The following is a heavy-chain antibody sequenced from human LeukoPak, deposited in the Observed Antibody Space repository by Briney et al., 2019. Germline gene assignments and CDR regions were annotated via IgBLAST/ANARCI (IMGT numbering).Heavy chain of an antibody. D-gene: IGHD6-19*01. J-gene: IGHJ1*01. CDR1: GGSISSYY. CDR2: IYYSGNT. CDR3: AREAAYSSGWYGYFRH. V-gene: IGHV4-59*01. Sequence: SSETLSLTCTVSGGSISSYYWSWIRQPPGKGLEWIGYIYYSGNTNYNPSLKSRVSISVDTSQNQFSLKLSSVTAADTAVYYCAREAAYSSGWYGYFRHWGQGTLVTVSS.